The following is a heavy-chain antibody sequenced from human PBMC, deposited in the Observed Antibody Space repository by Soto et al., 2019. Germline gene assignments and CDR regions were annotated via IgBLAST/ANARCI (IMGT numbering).Heavy chain of an antibody. CDR2: INWNSGDI. V-gene: IGHV3-9*01. CDR1: GFTFDDFA. D-gene: IGHD2-8*02. CDR3: VKDIGASGAYWYFDL. J-gene: IGHJ2*01. Sequence: EMQLVESGGGLVQPGRSLRHSCAASGFTFDDFAMHWVRQAPGKGLEWVSGINWNSGDIDYADSVRGRFTISRDNAKNALYLQMNSLRAEYAALYYCVKDIGASGAYWYFDLWGRGTLVTVSS.